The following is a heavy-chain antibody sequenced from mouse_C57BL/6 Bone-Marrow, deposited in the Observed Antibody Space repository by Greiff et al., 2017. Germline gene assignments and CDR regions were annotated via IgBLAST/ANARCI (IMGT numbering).Heavy chain of an antibody. V-gene: IGHV1-81*01. D-gene: IGHD1-1*01. CDR2: IYPRSGNT. CDR1: GYTFTSYG. Sequence: QVQLQQSGAELARPGASVKLSCKASGYTFTSYGISWVKQRTGQGLEWIGEIYPRSGNTYYNEKFKGKATLTADKSSSTAYMELRSLTSEDSAVYFCARGDYYGSSYYAMDYWGQGTSVTVS. CDR3: ARGDYYGSSYYAMDY. J-gene: IGHJ4*01.